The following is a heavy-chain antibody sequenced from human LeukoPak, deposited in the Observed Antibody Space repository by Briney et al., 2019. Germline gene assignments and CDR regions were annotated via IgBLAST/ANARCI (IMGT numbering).Heavy chain of an antibody. J-gene: IGHJ4*02. CDR3: ARKENVHYYFDY. D-gene: IGHD3-10*02. CDR1: GYSITSSSW. CDR2: IYHSGTT. V-gene: IGHV4-28*01. Sequence: SSETLSLTCAVSGYSITSSSWWGWIRQPPGKGLEWIGYIYHSGTTYYNPSLQSRVTMSVDTSKNQFSLKLSSVTAVDTAVYCCARKENVHYYFDYWGQGTLVTVSS.